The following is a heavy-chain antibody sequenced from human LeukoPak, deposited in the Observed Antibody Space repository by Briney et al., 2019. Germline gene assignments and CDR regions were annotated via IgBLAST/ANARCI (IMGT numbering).Heavy chain of an antibody. J-gene: IGHJ4*02. V-gene: IGHV3-74*01. Sequence: GGSLRLSCAASGFTFSNHWMHWVRQAPVKGLIWVSRINSDGSSTTYADSVKGRFTISRDIAKSSLYLQMNSLRAEDTAVYYCARKTSGSYGYFDYWGQGTLVTVSS. CDR1: GFTFSNHW. D-gene: IGHD1-26*01. CDR2: INSDGSST. CDR3: ARKTSGSYGYFDY.